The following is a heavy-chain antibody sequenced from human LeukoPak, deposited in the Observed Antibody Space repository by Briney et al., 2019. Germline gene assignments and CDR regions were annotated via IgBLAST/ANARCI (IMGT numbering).Heavy chain of an antibody. J-gene: IGHJ4*02. CDR3: AKVGPYNWNGGFDG. CDR2: ISGRGGST. Sequence: GGSLRLSCAASGFTFSSYAMSWVRHAPGKGLEWVSAISGRGGSTYYADSVKGGFTISGDNSKNTLFLQMNSLRAEDTAVYYCAKVGPYNWNGGFDGGGQGSSVTVSS. CDR1: GFTFSSYA. D-gene: IGHD1-1*01. V-gene: IGHV3-23*01.